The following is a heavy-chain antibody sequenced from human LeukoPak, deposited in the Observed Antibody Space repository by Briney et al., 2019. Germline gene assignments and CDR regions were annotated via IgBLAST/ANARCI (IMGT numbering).Heavy chain of an antibody. J-gene: IGHJ3*02. Sequence: PGGSLRLSCVASGFTFSDFDMNWVRQAPGKGLEWVANIKQDGSEKYYVDSVKGRFTISRDNAKNSLYLQMNSLRAEDTAVYYCARDSPQASGWLGSNAFDIWGQGTMVTVSS. CDR2: IKQDGSEK. CDR3: ARDSPQASGWLGSNAFDI. CDR1: GFTFSDFD. D-gene: IGHD6-19*01. V-gene: IGHV3-7*01.